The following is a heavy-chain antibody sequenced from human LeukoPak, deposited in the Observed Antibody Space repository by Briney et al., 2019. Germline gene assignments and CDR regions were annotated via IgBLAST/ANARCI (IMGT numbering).Heavy chain of an antibody. D-gene: IGHD2-2*01. CDR3: GKDGKPPIGVVPAASQFHDAFDI. J-gene: IGHJ3*02. CDR1: GVTFSSYT. Sequence: PGGALRLSCAASGVTFSSYTMSWGRQAPGKGVEWVSAISGSGGSTYYADSVKGRFTISRDNSKNTLYLQMNSLRAEDTAVYYCGKDGKPPIGVVPAASQFHDAFDIWGQGTMVTVSS. CDR2: ISGSGGST. V-gene: IGHV3-23*01.